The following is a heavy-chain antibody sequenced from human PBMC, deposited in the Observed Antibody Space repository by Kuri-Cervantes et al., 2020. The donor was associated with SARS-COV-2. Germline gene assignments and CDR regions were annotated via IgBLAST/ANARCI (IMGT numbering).Heavy chain of an antibody. D-gene: IGHD2-21*02. CDR2: IWNDGSKK. V-gene: IGHV3-33*01. CDR3: ARTYCGGDCYSANYYGMDV. Sequence: GESLKISCVASGFSFSYYDMHWVRQAPGKGLEWVAVIWNDGSKKYYADSVKGRFTISRDNSKNTLTLQMTSLRAEDTAVYYCARTYCGGDCYSANYYGMDVWGQGTTVTVSS. J-gene: IGHJ6*02. CDR1: GFSFSYYD.